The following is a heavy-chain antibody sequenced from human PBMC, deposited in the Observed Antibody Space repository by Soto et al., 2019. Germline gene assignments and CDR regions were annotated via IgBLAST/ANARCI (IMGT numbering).Heavy chain of an antibody. V-gene: IGHV6-1*01. CDR2: TYYRSKWYN. D-gene: IGHD6-6*01. CDR3: ARGSSSVVAYYYRMKG. J-gene: IGHJ6*02. Sequence: PSPTLSLTCAISGDSVSSNSAAWNWIRQSPSRGLEWLGRTYYRSKWYNDYAVSVKSRITINPDTSKNQFSLQLNSVTPEDTAVYYCARGSSSVVAYYYRMKGWGRVTTGTFSS. CDR1: GDSVSSNSAA.